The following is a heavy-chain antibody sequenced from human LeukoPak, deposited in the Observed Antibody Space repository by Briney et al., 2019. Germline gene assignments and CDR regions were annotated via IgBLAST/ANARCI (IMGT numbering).Heavy chain of an antibody. Sequence: SETLSLTCTVSGGSISSYYWSWIRQPPGKGLEWIGYIYYSGSTNYNPSLKSRVTISVDTSKNQFSLKLSSVTAADTAVYYCARAICSGGSCYGYYFDYWGQGTLVTVSS. J-gene: IGHJ4*02. CDR1: GGSISSYY. CDR3: ARAICSGGSCYGYYFDY. D-gene: IGHD2-15*01. CDR2: IYYSGST. V-gene: IGHV4-59*12.